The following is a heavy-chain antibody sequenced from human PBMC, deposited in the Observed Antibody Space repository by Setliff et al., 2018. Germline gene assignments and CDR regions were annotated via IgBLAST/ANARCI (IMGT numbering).Heavy chain of an antibody. CDR2: ITSSGSTV. CDR3: ARDSGLATDY. J-gene: IGHJ4*02. V-gene: IGHV3-11*01. CDR1: KFTFSDYY. Sequence: GGSLRLSCAASKFTFSDYYMSWIRQAPGKGLEWVAYITSSGSTVFYADSVKGRFTISRDNAKNSLYLQMSSLRVEDTAVYYCARDSGLATDYWGQGTLVTVSS. D-gene: IGHD6-19*01.